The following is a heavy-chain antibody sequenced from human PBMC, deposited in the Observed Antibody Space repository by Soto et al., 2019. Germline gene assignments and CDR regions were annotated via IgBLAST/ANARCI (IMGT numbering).Heavy chain of an antibody. Sequence: VASVKVSCKASGYTFSSHYMQWVRQAPGQGLEWMGIINPSGGSTSYAQKFQGRVTMTRDTSTSTVYMELSSLRSDDTAVYYCARRITAAGTNWFDPWGQGTLVTVSS. CDR2: INPSGGST. CDR1: GYTFSSHY. CDR3: ARRITAAGTNWFDP. V-gene: IGHV1-46*01. J-gene: IGHJ5*02. D-gene: IGHD6-13*01.